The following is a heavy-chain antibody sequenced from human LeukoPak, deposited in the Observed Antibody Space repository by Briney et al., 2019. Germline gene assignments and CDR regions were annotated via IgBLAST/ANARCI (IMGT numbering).Heavy chain of an antibody. Sequence: GGSLRLSCAASGFTFSSHSMNWVRQAPGKGLEWVSYISSSSSTIYYADSVKGRFTISRDNAKNSLYLQMNSLRAEDTAVYYCARDMVLWFGESVVVWGQGTTVTVSS. V-gene: IGHV3-48*01. CDR2: ISSSSSTI. D-gene: IGHD3-10*01. CDR3: ARDMVLWFGESVVV. J-gene: IGHJ6*02. CDR1: GFTFSSHS.